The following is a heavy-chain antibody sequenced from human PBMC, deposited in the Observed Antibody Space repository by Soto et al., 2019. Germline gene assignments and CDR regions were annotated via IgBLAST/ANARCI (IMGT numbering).Heavy chain of an antibody. D-gene: IGHD3-22*01. CDR1: GGSISSYY. V-gene: IGHV4-59*12. CDR3: ARDGSYYYDSSGYPPVRYNLFEP. Sequence: SETLSLTWTVSGGSISSYYWSWIRQPPGKGLEWIGYIYYSGSTNYNPSLKSRVTISVDTSKNQFSLKLSSVTAADTAVYYCARDGSYYYDSSGYPPVRYNLFEPWGQGTLVTVSS. CDR2: IYYSGST. J-gene: IGHJ5*02.